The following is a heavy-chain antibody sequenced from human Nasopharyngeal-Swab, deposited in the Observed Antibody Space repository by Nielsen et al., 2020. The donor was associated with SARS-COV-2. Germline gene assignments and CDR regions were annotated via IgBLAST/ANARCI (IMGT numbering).Heavy chain of an antibody. CDR2: ISSSGSTI. V-gene: IGHV3-11*01. D-gene: IGHD5-18*01. Sequence: GESLKISCAASGFTFSDYYMSWIRQAPGKGLEWVSYISSSGSTIYYADSVKGRFTISRDNAKNSLYLQKNSLRAEDTAVYYCARDLKDTAMGPRRYYYYYGMDVWGQGTTVTVSS. CDR1: GFTFSDYY. CDR3: ARDLKDTAMGPRRYYYYYGMDV. J-gene: IGHJ6*02.